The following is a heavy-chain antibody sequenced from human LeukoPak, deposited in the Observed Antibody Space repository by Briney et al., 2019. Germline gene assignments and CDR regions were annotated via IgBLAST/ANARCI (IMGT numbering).Heavy chain of an antibody. CDR3: AKEATGVVAATSDWFDP. CDR1: GYTFTNYY. D-gene: IGHD2-15*01. J-gene: IGHJ5*02. V-gene: IGHV1-46*01. Sequence: ASVKVSCKASGYTFTNYYMHWVRQAPGQGLEWMGIINPSGGSTSFAQKFQGRVIMTRDTSTSTVYMELSSLRSEDTAVYYCAKEATGVVAATSDWFDPWGQGALVTVSS. CDR2: INPSGGST.